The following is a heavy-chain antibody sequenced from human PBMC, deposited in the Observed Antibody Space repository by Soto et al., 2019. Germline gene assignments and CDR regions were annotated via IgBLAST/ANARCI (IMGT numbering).Heavy chain of an antibody. J-gene: IGHJ4*02. CDR2: IYYSGST. CDR3: ARRFDS. CDR1: GGSISSYY. Sequence: ETLSLTCTVSGGSISSYYWSWIRQPPGKGLEWIGYIYYSGSTNYNPSLKSRVTISVDTSKNQFSLKLSSVTAADTAVYYCARRFDSWGQGTLVTVSS. V-gene: IGHV4-59*08.